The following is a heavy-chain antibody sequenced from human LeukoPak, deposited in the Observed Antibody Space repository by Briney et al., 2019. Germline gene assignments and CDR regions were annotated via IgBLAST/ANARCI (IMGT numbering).Heavy chain of an antibody. CDR2: ISSSSTYI. CDR3: AKSSGWNYYYYYMDV. D-gene: IGHD6-19*01. J-gene: IGHJ6*03. CDR1: GFTFSNYG. V-gene: IGHV3-21*01. Sequence: GGSLRLSCAASGFTFSNYGMNWVRQASGKGLEWVSSISSSSTYIYYADSVKGRFTISRDNAKNSLYLQMNSLRAEDTAVYYCAKSSGWNYYYYYMDVWGKGTTVIASS.